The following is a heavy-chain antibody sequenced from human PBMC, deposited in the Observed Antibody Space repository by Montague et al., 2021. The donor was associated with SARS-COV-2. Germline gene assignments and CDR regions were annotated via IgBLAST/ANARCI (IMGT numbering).Heavy chain of an antibody. J-gene: IGHJ6*03. D-gene: IGHD3-10*01. Sequence: ETLSLTCAVHGTSFSGYYWNWIRQPPGKGLEWIGEINHGGSTKXSPSLKSRLTISADTSKNQFSLKLTSVAAADTAVYYCARLRDGVVPSPILGVGPYYSYYYMDVWGRGTTVTVSS. V-gene: IGHV4-34*01. CDR1: GTSFSGYY. CDR2: INHGGST. CDR3: ARLRDGVVPSPILGVGPYYSYYYMDV.